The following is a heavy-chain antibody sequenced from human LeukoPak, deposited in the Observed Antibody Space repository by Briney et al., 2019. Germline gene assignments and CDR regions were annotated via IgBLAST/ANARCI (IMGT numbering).Heavy chain of an antibody. D-gene: IGHD6-19*01. J-gene: IGHJ4*02. Sequence: PSETLSLTCTVSGGSISSYYWSWIRRPPGKGLEWIGYIYYSGSTNYNPSLKSRVTISVDTSKNQFSLKLSSVTAADTAVYYCARSRYSSDFDYWGQGTLVTVSS. V-gene: IGHV4-59*01. CDR2: IYYSGST. CDR1: GGSISSYY. CDR3: ARSRYSSDFDY.